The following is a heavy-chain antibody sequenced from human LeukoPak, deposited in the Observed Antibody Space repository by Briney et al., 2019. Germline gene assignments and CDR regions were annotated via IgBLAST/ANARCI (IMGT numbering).Heavy chain of an antibody. V-gene: IGHV3-66*01. CDR2: IYSGGST. CDR1: GFTVSSNY. Sequence: GGSLRLSCAASGFTVSSNYMSWVRQAPGKGLEWVSVIYSGGSTYYADSVKGRFTISRDNSKNTLYLQMNSLRAEDTAVYYCASLCSGGSCYWFPFDYWGQGTLVTVSS. CDR3: ASLCSGGSCYWFPFDY. D-gene: IGHD2-15*01. J-gene: IGHJ4*02.